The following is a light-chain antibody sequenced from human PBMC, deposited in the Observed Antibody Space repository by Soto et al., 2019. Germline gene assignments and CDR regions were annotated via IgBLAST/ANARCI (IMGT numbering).Light chain of an antibody. CDR2: GAS. CDR1: QSVSSN. CDR3: QQYYNWPRT. Sequence: DIVMTQSPDSLAVSLGERATLSCRASQSVSSNLAWYQHKPGQAPRLLTYGASTRATGIPARFSGSGSGTEFTLTISSLQPEDFAVYYCQQYYNWPRTFGQGTKVDI. J-gene: IGKJ1*01. V-gene: IGKV3-15*01.